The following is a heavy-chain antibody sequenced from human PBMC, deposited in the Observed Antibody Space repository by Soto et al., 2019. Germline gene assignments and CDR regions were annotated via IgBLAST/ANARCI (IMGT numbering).Heavy chain of an antibody. CDR2: ISGSGGTT. Sequence: XVSLRLSCATSGFTFSSFAVTWVRQAPGKGLEWVSTISGSGGTTYYADSVKGRFTISRDISKNTLYLQMNSLRGEDTAVYYCGKDDQQYRSVADYWGQGTLVSVSS. D-gene: IGHD6-19*01. CDR3: GKDDQQYRSVADY. V-gene: IGHV3-23*01. CDR1: GFTFSSFA. J-gene: IGHJ4*02.